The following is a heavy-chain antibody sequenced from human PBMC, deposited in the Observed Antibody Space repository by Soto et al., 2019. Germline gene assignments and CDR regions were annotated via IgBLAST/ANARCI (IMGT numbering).Heavy chain of an antibody. J-gene: IGHJ3*02. D-gene: IGHD3-22*01. CDR1: GGSISSGDYY. V-gene: IGHV4-30-4*01. CDR3: ARAGDYYDSSGYPGPDAFDI. Sequence: PSETLSLTCTVSGGSISSGDYYWSWIRQPPGKGLEWIGYIYYSGSTYYNPSLKSRVTISVDTSKNQFSLKLSSVTAADTAVYYCARAGDYYDSSGYPGPDAFDIWGQGTMVT. CDR2: IYYSGST.